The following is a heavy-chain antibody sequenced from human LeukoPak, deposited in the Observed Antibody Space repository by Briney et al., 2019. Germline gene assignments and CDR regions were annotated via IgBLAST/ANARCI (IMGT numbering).Heavy chain of an antibody. J-gene: IGHJ5*02. D-gene: IGHD3-16*01. CDR3: ARTGGGERLWLRLGWFDP. CDR1: GYTFTSYG. V-gene: IGHV1-18*01. Sequence: GASVKVSCKASGYTFTSYGISWVRQAPGQGLEWMGWISAYNGNTNYAQKLQGRVTMTTDTSTSTAYMELRSLRSDDTAVYYCARTGGGERLWLRLGWFDPWGQGTLVTVSS. CDR2: ISAYNGNT.